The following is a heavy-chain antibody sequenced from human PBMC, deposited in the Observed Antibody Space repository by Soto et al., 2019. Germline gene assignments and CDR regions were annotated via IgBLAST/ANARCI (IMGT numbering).Heavy chain of an antibody. V-gene: IGHV4-59*01. J-gene: IGHJ4*02. Sequence: SETLSLTCTVSGSSISSYFWSWIRQPPGKGLEWISYNHDSEPTNYNPSLKSRVTMTLDTSKNQLYLQLNSVTAADTVVYYCARGTSNWGWKFDYWGQGILVTVS. D-gene: IGHD7-27*01. CDR2: NHDSEPT. CDR1: GSSISSYF. CDR3: ARGTSNWGWKFDY.